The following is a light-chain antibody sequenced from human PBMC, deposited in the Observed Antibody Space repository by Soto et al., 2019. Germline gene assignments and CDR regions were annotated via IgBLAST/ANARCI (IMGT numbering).Light chain of an antibody. CDR2: DAS. Sequence: DIQMSQSPSSLSASVGDRVTITCQASQDIRNYLNWYQQKPGKAPKLLVYDASNVETGVPSRFSGSGSGTDFTFTISSLQPEDIATYYCQQYDELPITFGQGTRLDMK. J-gene: IGKJ5*01. CDR1: QDIRNY. CDR3: QQYDELPIT. V-gene: IGKV1-33*01.